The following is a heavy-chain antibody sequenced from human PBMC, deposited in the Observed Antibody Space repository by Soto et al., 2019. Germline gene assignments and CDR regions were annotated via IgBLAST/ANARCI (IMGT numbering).Heavy chain of an antibody. CDR3: AHRVLRTVFGLVTTTAIYFDF. Sequence: QITLNESGPTVVRPTETLTLTCRFSGFSLTTSGVGVGWVRQSPGKAPEWLALIYWDDDKRYSESLKSRLTIKKETSKNQVVLTVANLDPTDTATYYCAHRVLRTVFGLVTTTAIYFDFWGQGTPVAVSS. V-gene: IGHV2-5*02. J-gene: IGHJ4*02. D-gene: IGHD3-3*01. CDR1: GFSLTTSGVG. CDR2: IYWDDDK.